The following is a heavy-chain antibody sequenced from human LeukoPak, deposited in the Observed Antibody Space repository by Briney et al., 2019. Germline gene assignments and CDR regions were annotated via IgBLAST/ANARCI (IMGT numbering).Heavy chain of an antibody. CDR2: INHSGST. J-gene: IGHJ4*02. V-gene: IGHV4-34*01. D-gene: IGHD6-13*01. CDR3: ARFPHSPKNL. CDR1: GGSFSGYY. Sequence: SETLSLTCAVYGGSFSGYYWSWIRQPPGKGLEWIGEINHSGSTNYNPSLKSRVTISVDTSKNQFSLKLSSVTAADTAVYYCARFPHSPKNLWGQGTLVTVSS.